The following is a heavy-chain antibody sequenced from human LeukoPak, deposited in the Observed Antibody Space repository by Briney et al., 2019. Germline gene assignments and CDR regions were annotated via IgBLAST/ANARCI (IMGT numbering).Heavy chain of an antibody. CDR1: GYTFTGYY. D-gene: IGHD2-15*01. V-gene: IGHV1-2*06. CDR3: ARKAYCSGGSCYLDWFDP. Sequence: ASVKVSCKASGYTFTGYYMQWVRQAPGQGLEWMGRINPNSGGTNYAQKFQGRVTMTRDTSISTAYMELSRLRSDDTAVYYCARKAYCSGGSCYLDWFDPWGQGTLVTVSS. J-gene: IGHJ5*02. CDR2: INPNSGGT.